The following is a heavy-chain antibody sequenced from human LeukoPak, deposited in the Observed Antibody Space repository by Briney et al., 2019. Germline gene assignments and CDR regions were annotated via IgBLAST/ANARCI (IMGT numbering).Heavy chain of an antibody. CDR1: GFTFSSYS. CDR2: ITSNSSYI. D-gene: IGHD3-22*01. CDR3: ARRGFYYDSSSSNWFDP. Sequence: GGSLRLSCAASGFTFSSYSMNWVRQAPGKGLEWVSSITSNSSYIYYADSVKGRFTISRDNAKNSLHLQMNSLRAEDTAVYYCARRGFYYDSSSSNWFDPWGQGTLVTVSS. J-gene: IGHJ5*02. V-gene: IGHV3-21*01.